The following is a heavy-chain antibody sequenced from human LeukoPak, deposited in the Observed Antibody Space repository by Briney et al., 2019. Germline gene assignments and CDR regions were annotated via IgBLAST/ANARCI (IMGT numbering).Heavy chain of an antibody. CDR1: GFTFSSYA. Sequence: GGSLRLSCAASGFTFSSYAMSWVRQAPGKGLEWVGRIKSKTDGGTTDYAAPVKGRFSISRDNSNNTLDLQMNSLKPEDTAVYYCTTGWGKFLWFGELSDNDFYYYAMDVWGQGTTVTVSS. CDR2: IKSKTDGGTT. J-gene: IGHJ6*02. V-gene: IGHV3-15*01. D-gene: IGHD3-10*01. CDR3: TTGWGKFLWFGELSDNDFYYYAMDV.